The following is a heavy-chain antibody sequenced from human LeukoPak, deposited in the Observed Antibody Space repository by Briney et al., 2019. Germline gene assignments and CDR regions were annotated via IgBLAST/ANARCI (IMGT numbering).Heavy chain of an antibody. CDR1: GGSISSGGYY. CDR3: AREGCSSSSCYKDAFDI. CDR2: IYYSGST. D-gene: IGHD2-2*01. V-gene: IGHV4-31*11. J-gene: IGHJ3*02. Sequence: KPPESLSISCAVSGGSISSGGYYWSWIRHHPGKGLEWIGYIYYSGSTYYNPSLKGRVTISVDTSKNQFSLKLSAVTAADTAVYCCAREGCSSSSCYKDAFDIWGQGTMVTVSS.